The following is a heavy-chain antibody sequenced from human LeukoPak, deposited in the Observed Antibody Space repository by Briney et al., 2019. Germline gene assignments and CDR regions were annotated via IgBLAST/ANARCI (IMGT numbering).Heavy chain of an antibody. CDR3: AKDMRFDWTPYYFDY. D-gene: IGHD3-9*01. V-gene: IGHV3-33*06. J-gene: IGHJ4*02. CDR2: IWFDGTEK. CDR1: GFIFSTYG. Sequence: GGSLRLSCTASGFIFSTYGMHWVRQAPGKGLEWVAIIWFDGTEKYYADSVKGRFTISRDNSKNTLYLQMNSLRAEDTAVYYCAKDMRFDWTPYYFDYWGQGTLVTVSS.